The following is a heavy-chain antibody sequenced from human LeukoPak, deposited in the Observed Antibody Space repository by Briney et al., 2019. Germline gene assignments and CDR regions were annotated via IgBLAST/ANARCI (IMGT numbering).Heavy chain of an antibody. J-gene: IGHJ6*03. V-gene: IGHV3-7*01. CDR1: GFTFSSYW. D-gene: IGHD3-3*02. CDR3: ARDSVTGISSYYYYYYMDV. CDR2: IKQDGSEK. Sequence: PGGSLGLSCAASGFTFSSYWMSWVRQAPGKGLEWVANIKQDGSEKYYVDSVKGRFTISRDNAKNSLYLQMNSLRAEDTAVYYCARDSVTGISSYYYYYYMDVWGKGTTVTVSS.